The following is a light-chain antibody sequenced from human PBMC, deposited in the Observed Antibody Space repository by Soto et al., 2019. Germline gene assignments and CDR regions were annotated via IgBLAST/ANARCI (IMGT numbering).Light chain of an antibody. V-gene: IGKV1-39*01. CDR1: QSISSY. CDR2: AAS. CDR3: QQSYSTPYT. Sequence: DILMTQSPSSLSASVGDRVTITCRASQSISSYLNWYQQKPGKAPKLLIYAASSLQSGVPSRFSGSGSGTDFTLTISSLQPEVFATYYCQQSYSTPYTFGQGTKLEIK. J-gene: IGKJ2*01.